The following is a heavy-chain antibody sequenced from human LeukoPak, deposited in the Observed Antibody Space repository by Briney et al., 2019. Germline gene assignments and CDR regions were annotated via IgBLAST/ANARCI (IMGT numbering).Heavy chain of an antibody. D-gene: IGHD3-22*01. CDR1: GGTFSSYA. V-gene: IGHV1-69*05. Sequence: ASVKVSCKASGGTFSSYAISWVRQAPGQGLEWMGRIIPIFGTANYAQKFQGRVTITTDESTSTAYMELSSLRSEDTAVYYCARGRVHDSSGYYPHYFDYWGQGTLVTVSS. J-gene: IGHJ4*02. CDR3: ARGRVHDSSGYYPHYFDY. CDR2: IIPIFGTA.